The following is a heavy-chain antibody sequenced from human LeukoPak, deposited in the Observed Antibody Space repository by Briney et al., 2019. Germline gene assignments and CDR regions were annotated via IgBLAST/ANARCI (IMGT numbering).Heavy chain of an antibody. D-gene: IGHD3-22*01. Sequence: GGSLRLSCAASGFTFDDYAMHWVRQAPGKGLEWVSGTSWNSGSIGYADSVKGRFTISRDNAKNSLYLQMNSLRAEDTALYYCAKDGVQLHYYDSSGYYFNWFDPWGQGTLVTVSS. V-gene: IGHV3-9*01. CDR2: TSWNSGSI. J-gene: IGHJ5*02. CDR1: GFTFDDYA. CDR3: AKDGVQLHYYDSSGYYFNWFDP.